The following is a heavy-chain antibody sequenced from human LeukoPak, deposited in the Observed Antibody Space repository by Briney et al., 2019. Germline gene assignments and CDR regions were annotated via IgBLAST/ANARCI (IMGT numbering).Heavy chain of an antibody. CDR2: IHPNSGGT. D-gene: IGHD6-19*01. CDR3: ARQFGSGWYFDY. V-gene: IGHV1-2*02. J-gene: IGHJ4*02. CDR1: GYTFTGYY. Sequence: GASVKVSCKASGYTFTGYYMHWVRQAPGQGLEWMGWIHPNSGGTNSAQNFQGRVTMTRDTSISTAYMELSRLESDDTAVYYCARQFGSGWYFDYWGQGTLVTVSS.